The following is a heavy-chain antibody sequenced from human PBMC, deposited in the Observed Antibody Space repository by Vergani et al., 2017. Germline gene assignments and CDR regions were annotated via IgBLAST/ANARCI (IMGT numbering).Heavy chain of an antibody. CDR2: ISGSGGST. CDR1: GFTFSSYA. V-gene: IGHV3-23*01. CDR3: AKVGGYSSGWGCY. Sequence: EVQLLESGGGLVQPGGSLRLSCAASGFTFSSYAMSWVRQAPGKGLEWVSAISGSGGSTYYADSVKGRFTISRDNSKNTLYLQMNSLRAEDTAVYYGAKVGGYSSGWGCYWGQGTLVTVSS. J-gene: IGHJ4*02. D-gene: IGHD6-19*01.